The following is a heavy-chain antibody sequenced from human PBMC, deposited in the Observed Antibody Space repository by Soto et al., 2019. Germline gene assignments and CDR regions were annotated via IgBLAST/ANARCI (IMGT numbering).Heavy chain of an antibody. V-gene: IGHV3-53*01. Sequence: VGSLRLSCTVSGLSVTNSYINWVRQAPGKGLEWVSILYSSGTTYYADSVRGRFTVSRDDSKNTLFLHMNSLRADDTAVYYCARDWSKFSYNYPYYYAMDAWGQGTTVTVSS. CDR3: ARDWSKFSYNYPYYYAMDA. CDR1: GLSVTNSY. CDR2: LYSSGTT. J-gene: IGHJ6*02. D-gene: IGHD5-18*01.